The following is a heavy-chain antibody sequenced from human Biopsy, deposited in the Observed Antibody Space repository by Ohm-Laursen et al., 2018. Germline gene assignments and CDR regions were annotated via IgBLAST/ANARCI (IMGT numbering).Heavy chain of an antibody. V-gene: IGHV4-59*01. CDR1: GGSIISYY. D-gene: IGHD3-3*01. CDR3: ARTPRDSFWSGSYKRGLWFDP. J-gene: IGHJ5*02. Sequence: PGTLSFTCTVSGGSIISYYWTWIRQTPGKGLEWIGHVYNGGITNYNPSLKSRVTISKDTSKNQFSLQLSSVTAADTAVYYCARTPRDSFWSGSYKRGLWFDPWGQGTLVTVSS. CDR2: VYNGGIT.